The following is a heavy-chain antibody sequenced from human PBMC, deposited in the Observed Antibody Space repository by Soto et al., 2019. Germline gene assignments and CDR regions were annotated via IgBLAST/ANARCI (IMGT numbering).Heavy chain of an antibody. V-gene: IGHV3-33*08. Sequence: GGSLRLSCAASGFTFSSYGMHWVRQAPGKGLEWVAVIWYDGSNKYYADSVKGRFTISRDNSKNTLYLQMNSLRAEDAAVYYCARDHSPRHVVVTPDAFDIWGQGTMVTVSS. CDR2: IWYDGSNK. CDR3: ARDHSPRHVVVTPDAFDI. D-gene: IGHD2-21*02. CDR1: GFTFSSYG. J-gene: IGHJ3*02.